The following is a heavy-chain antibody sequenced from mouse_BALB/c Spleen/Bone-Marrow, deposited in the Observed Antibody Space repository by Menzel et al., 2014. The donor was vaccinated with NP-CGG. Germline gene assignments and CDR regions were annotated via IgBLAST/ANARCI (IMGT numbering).Heavy chain of an antibody. CDR2: ISYSGST. CDR1: GDSITSGY. CDR3: ASLLRIYYAMDY. Sequence: EVKLVESGPSLVKPSQTLSLTCSVTGDSITSGYWNWIRKFPGNRIEYMGYISYSGSTYYNPSLKSRISITRDTSKNQYYLQLNSVTTEDTATYYCASLLRIYYAMDYWGQGTSVTVSS. V-gene: IGHV3-8*02. J-gene: IGHJ4*01. D-gene: IGHD1-1*01.